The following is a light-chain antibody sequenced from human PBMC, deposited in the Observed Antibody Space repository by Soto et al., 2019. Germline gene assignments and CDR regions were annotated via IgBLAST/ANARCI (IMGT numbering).Light chain of an antibody. CDR3: QTWGAGIRV. CDR1: SGHSSNA. CDR2: VNSDGTH. Sequence: QLVLTQSPSASASLGASVKLTCTLRSGHSSNAIAWHQQQPEKGPRYLMKVNSDGTHRKGDGIPDRFSGSSSGAERYLTISSLQSEDEADYYCQTWGAGIRVFGGGTKLTVL. V-gene: IGLV4-69*01. J-gene: IGLJ3*02.